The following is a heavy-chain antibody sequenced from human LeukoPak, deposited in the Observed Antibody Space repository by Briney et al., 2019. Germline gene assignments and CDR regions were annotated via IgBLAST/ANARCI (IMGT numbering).Heavy chain of an antibody. CDR3: TRVGYYDFWSGKNYMDV. D-gene: IGHD3-3*01. CDR2: ISSNSNDI. Sequence: PGRSLRLSCAASGFTFSSYAMHWVRQAPGKGLEWVSSISSNSNDIFYADSVKGRFTISRDNAKNSLYLQMNSLRDEDTAVYYCTRVGYYDFWSGKNYMDVWGKGTTVTVSS. CDR1: GFTFSSYA. V-gene: IGHV3-21*01. J-gene: IGHJ6*03.